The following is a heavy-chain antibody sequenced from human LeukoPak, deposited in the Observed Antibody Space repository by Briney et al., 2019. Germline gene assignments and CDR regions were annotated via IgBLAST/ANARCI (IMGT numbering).Heavy chain of an antibody. CDR3: ARDRKNDWSAMDV. D-gene: IGHD3-9*01. Sequence: SETLSLTCTVSGGSISSGSYYWSWIRQPAGKGLEWIGRIYTSGSTNYNPSLKSRVTISVDTSKNQFSLKLSSVTAADTAVYYCARDRKNDWSAMDVWGKGTTVTVSS. V-gene: IGHV4-61*02. CDR1: GGSISSGSYY. J-gene: IGHJ6*03. CDR2: IYTSGST.